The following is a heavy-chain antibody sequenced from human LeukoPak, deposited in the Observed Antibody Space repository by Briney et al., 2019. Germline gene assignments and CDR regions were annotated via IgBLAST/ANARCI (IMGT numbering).Heavy chain of an antibody. CDR1: GGSITSSSY. Sequence: SQTLSLTRIVSGGSITSSSYWGWIRQPPGKGLEWIGSIYYSGSTYYNPSLKSRVTISVDTSKNQSSLKLSSVTAADTAVYYCARHHVYSVFDYWGQGTLVTVSS. CDR2: IYYSGST. CDR3: ARHHVYSVFDY. D-gene: IGHD5/OR15-5a*01. V-gene: IGHV4-39*01. J-gene: IGHJ4*02.